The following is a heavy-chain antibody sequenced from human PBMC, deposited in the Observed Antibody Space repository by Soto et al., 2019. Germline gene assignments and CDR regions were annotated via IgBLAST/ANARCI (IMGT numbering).Heavy chain of an antibody. D-gene: IGHD2-15*01. CDR3: ARDGGSGWNLDY. CDR2: IWSGGSRQ. Sequence: QVRLVESGGGAVQPGRSLKLSCTASGFSFRNYAMHWVRQAPGKGLEWVGFIWSGGSRQDYAESVRGRFTIPRDDSNNRLDLQMNSLRVEDTGLYDCARDGGSGWNLDYWGQGTMVTVTS. J-gene: IGHJ4*02. CDR1: GFSFRNYA. V-gene: IGHV3-33*01.